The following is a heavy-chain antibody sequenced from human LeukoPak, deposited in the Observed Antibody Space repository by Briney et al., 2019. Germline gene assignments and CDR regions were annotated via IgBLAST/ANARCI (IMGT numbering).Heavy chain of an antibody. V-gene: IGHV3-30*18. Sequence: GGSLRLSCAASGFTFSSYGMHWVRQAPGKGLEWVAVISYDGINKYYADSVKGRFTISRDNSKNTLYLQMNSLRAEDTAVYYCTKDRMATIIGEFDYWGQGTLVTVSS. J-gene: IGHJ4*02. CDR2: ISYDGINK. CDR1: GFTFSSYG. CDR3: TKDRMATIIGEFDY. D-gene: IGHD5-24*01.